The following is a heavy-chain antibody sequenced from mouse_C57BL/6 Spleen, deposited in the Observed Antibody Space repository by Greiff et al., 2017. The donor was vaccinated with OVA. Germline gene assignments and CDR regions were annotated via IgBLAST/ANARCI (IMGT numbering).Heavy chain of an antibody. V-gene: IGHV1-26*01. D-gene: IGHD1-1*01. Sequence: EVQRQQSGPELVKPGASVKISCKASGYTFTDYYMNWVKQSHGKSLEWIGDINPNNGGTSYNQKFKGKATLTVDKSSSTAYMELRSLTSEDSAVYDCARSRGYGSSRVAYWGQGTLVTVSA. CDR3: ARSRGYGSSRVAY. J-gene: IGHJ3*01. CDR2: INPNNGGT. CDR1: GYTFTDYY.